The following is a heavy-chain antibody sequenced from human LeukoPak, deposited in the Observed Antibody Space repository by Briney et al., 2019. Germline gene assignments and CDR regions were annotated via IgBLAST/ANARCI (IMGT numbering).Heavy chain of an antibody. CDR3: ARPLGYCSDSRCPQSWFDP. J-gene: IGHJ5*02. D-gene: IGHD2-15*01. V-gene: IGHV4-34*01. Sequence: PSETLSLTCAVSGGSFSGYYWTWIRQPPGKGLEWIGEINHSGRTNYNPSLKSRVIISVDTSKNQFSLKPNSVTAADTAVYYCARPLGYCSDSRCPQSWFDPWGQGTLVTVSS. CDR1: GGSFSGYY. CDR2: INHSGRT.